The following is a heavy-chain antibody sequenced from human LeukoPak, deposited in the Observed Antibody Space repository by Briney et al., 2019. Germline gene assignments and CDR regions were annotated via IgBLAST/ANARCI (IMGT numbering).Heavy chain of an antibody. V-gene: IGHV4-38-2*02. Sequence: PSETLSLTCTVSGYSISSGYYWGWIRQPPGQGLEWIGSIYHSGSTYYNPSLKSRVTISVDTSKNQFSLKLRSVTAADTAVYYCARVTGYMIEDYFDYWGQGTLVTVSS. CDR3: ARVTGYMIEDYFDY. J-gene: IGHJ4*02. CDR2: IYHSGST. CDR1: GYSISSGYY. D-gene: IGHD3-22*01.